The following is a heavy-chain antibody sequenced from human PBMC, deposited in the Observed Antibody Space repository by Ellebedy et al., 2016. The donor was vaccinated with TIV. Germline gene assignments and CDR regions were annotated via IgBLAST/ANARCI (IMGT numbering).Heavy chain of an antibody. D-gene: IGHD6-19*01. CDR2: INPDRGDT. V-gene: IGHV1-2*06. CDR1: GYTFTGYY. J-gene: IGHJ5*01. Sequence: AASVKVSCKASGYTFTGYYIHWVRQAPGEGLEWMGRINPDRGDTDYAQKFQGRVTMTTDTGTNTGYMELTSLTSDDTAVYYCARGSGPNWLDPWGQGTLVTVSS. CDR3: ARGSGPNWLDP.